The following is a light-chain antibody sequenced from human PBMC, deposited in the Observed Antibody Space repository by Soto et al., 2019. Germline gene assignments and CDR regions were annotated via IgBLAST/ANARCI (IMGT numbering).Light chain of an antibody. J-gene: IGKJ4*01. CDR2: VAS. CDR1: QSVSSSY. Sequence: EILLTQSPGPLSLSPGERATLSCRASQSVSSSYFAWYQQKPRQAPRLRIYVASSRGTGIPDSFSGSGSGTDLTIIISRLAPEDFAVYSCKQYGSSPPLTVGGGTKVEIK. CDR3: KQYGSSPPLT. V-gene: IGKV3-20*01.